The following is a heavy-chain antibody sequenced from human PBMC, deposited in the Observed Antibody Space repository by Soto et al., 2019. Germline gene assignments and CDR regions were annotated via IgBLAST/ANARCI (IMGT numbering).Heavy chain of an antibody. CDR2: IYYSGST. V-gene: IGHV4-30-4*01. D-gene: IGHD6-19*01. CDR3: ARGPTSYPVDYYYGMDV. Sequence: PSETLSLTCTVSRGSISSGDYYWSWIRQPPGKGLEWIGYIYYSGSTYYNPSLKSRVTISIDMSKNQFSLKLSSVTAADTAVYFCARGPTSYPVDYYYGMDVWGQGTTVTVSS. CDR1: RGSISSGDYY. J-gene: IGHJ6*02.